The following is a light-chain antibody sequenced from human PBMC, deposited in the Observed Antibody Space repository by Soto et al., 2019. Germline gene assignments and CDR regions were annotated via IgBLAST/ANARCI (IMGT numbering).Light chain of an antibody. CDR3: HQYNNWPWT. J-gene: IGKJ1*01. CDR1: QAVNTR. Sequence: EIVLTQSPATLSSFPGDRVTLSCRASQAVNTRLAWYQHKPGQAPRLLIYDVSNRATGIPVRFSGSGSETEFTLTIRSLQSEDSALYFCHQYNNWPWTFGQGTKVDIK. CDR2: DVS. V-gene: IGKV3-15*01.